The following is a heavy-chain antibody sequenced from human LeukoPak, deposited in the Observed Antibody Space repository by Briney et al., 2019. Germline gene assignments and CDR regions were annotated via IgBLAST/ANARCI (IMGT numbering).Heavy chain of an antibody. Sequence: PSETLSLTCTVPGDAINNFYWSWIRQAPGQGLEWIGYISNSGSTNYSPSLKSRVSISLDTSKNRFSLRLSSVTAADTALYYRAGLVSRYALGYWGQGTLVTVSS. J-gene: IGHJ4*02. V-gene: IGHV4-59*01. CDR2: ISNSGST. CDR3: AGLVSRYALGY. D-gene: IGHD3-16*02. CDR1: GDAINNFY.